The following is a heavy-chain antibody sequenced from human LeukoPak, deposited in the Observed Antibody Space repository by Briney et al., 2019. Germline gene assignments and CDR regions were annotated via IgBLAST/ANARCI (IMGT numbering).Heavy chain of an antibody. J-gene: IGHJ4*02. CDR2: IYYSGST. Sequence: PETLSLTCTVSGGSISSYYWSWIRQPPGKGLEWIGYIYYSGSTNYNPSLKSRVTISVDTSKNQFSLKLSSVTAADTAVYYCARHHSSSWYYFDYWGQGTLVTVSS. V-gene: IGHV4-59*08. CDR3: ARHHSSSWYYFDY. CDR1: GGSISSYY. D-gene: IGHD6-13*01.